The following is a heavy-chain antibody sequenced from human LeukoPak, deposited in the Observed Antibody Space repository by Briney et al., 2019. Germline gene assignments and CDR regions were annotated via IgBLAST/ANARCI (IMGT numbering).Heavy chain of an antibody. CDR2: IIPILGIA. Sequence: ASVKVSCKASGGTFSSYTISWVRQAPGQGLEWMGRIIPILGIANYAQKFQGRVTITAGKSTSTAYMELSSLRSEDTAVYYCARDRDAEYNHDRGSYWFDPWGQGTLVTVSS. V-gene: IGHV1-69*04. CDR3: ARDRDAEYNHDRGSYWFDP. CDR1: GGTFSSYT. D-gene: IGHD1-1*01. J-gene: IGHJ5*02.